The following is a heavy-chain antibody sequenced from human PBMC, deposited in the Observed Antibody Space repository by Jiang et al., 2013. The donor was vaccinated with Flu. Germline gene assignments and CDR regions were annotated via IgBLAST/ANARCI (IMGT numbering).Heavy chain of an antibody. D-gene: IGHD3-22*01. CDR3: ARAPRRSGYYYGSDY. J-gene: IGHJ4*02. CDR2: INHSGST. CDR1: GGSFSGYY. V-gene: IGHV4-34*01. Sequence: GLLKPSETLSLTCAVYGGSFSGYYWSWIRQPPGKGLEWIGEINHSGSTNYNPSLKSRVTISVDTSKNQFSLKLSSVTAADTAVYYCARAPRRSGYYYGSDYWGQGTLVTVSS.